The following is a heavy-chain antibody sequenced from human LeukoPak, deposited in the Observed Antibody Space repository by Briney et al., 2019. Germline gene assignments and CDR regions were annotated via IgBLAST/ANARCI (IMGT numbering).Heavy chain of an antibody. CDR1: GLTFSSYG. CDR3: AKDLLYSSSSRLTPG. CDR2: IWYDGSNK. D-gene: IGHD6-6*01. V-gene: IGHV3-33*06. Sequence: GGSLRLSCAASGLTFSSYGMHWVRQAPGKGLEWVAVIWYDGSNKYYADSVKGRFTISRDNSKNTLYLQMNSLRAEDTAVYYCAKDLLYSSSSRLTPGWGQGTLVTVSS. J-gene: IGHJ4*02.